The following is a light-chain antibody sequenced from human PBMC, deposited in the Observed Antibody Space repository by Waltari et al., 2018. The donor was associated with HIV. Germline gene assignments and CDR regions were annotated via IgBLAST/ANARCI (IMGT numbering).Light chain of an antibody. CDR1: HDISTY. Sequence: QLPQSTSSLSVSVGDRVTLTCPASHDISTYLNWYQQKDGKAPKLLIFDGSNLETGAPSRFSGRGAGTDFTLTISSLQPGDVGTYYCQEYANLPPFSFGGGTKVDIK. CDR3: QEYANLPPFS. CDR2: DGS. J-gene: IGKJ4*01. V-gene: IGKV1-33*01.